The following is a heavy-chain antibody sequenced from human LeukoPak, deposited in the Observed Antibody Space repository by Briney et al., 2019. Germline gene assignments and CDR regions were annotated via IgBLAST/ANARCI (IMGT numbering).Heavy chain of an antibody. V-gene: IGHV3-33*01. Sequence: PGGSLRRSWAAAGLTCGGLGMHWVRQAPDKGLEWVAVIWYDGSNKYYADSVKGRFTISRDNSKNTLYLQMNSLRAKDTAVYYCARLYSGYDYWGQGTLVTVSS. D-gene: IGHD5-12*01. CDR3: ARLYSGYDY. CDR2: IWYDGSNK. CDR1: GLTCGGLG. J-gene: IGHJ4*02.